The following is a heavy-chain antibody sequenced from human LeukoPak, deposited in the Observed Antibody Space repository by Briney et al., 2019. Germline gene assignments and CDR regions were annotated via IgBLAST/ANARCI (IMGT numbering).Heavy chain of an antibody. D-gene: IGHD6-19*01. J-gene: IGHJ4*02. CDR1: GYTFTSYD. Sequence: ASVKVSCKASGYTFTSYDINWVRQAPGQGLEWMGIINPSGGSTSYAQKFQGRVTMTRDTSTSTVYMELSSLRSEDTAVYYCARDISLAVADNGDYWGQGTLVTVSS. CDR2: INPSGGST. V-gene: IGHV1-46*01. CDR3: ARDISLAVADNGDY.